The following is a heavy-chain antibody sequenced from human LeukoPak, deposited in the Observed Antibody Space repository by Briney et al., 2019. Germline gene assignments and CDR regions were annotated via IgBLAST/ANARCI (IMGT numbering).Heavy chain of an antibody. CDR1: GFTYSSYA. Sequence: GGSLRLSCAASGFTYSSYAMSWVRQAPGKGLEWVSAISGSGGSTYYADSVKGRFTISRDNSKNTLDLQVNSLRAEDTAVYYCTKLSSGRTFDIWGQGTMVTVSS. J-gene: IGHJ3*02. CDR2: ISGSGGST. CDR3: TKLSSGRTFDI. D-gene: IGHD3-10*01. V-gene: IGHV3-23*01.